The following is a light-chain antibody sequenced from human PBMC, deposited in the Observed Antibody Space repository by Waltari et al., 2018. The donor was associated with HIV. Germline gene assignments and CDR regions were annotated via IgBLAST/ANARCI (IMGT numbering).Light chain of an antibody. CDR3: CSYIGSNNLV. J-gene: IGLJ2*01. CDR2: DVF. V-gene: IGLV2-23*02. Sequence: QSALTQPASVSGSPGQSITISCTDTSSPYGTYNHVSWYQQYPGNATKLIIYDVFKRPSGCSNRFSGSKSGNTASLTISGLQAEDEADYHCCSYIGSNNLVFAGGTKVT. CDR1: SSPYGTYNH.